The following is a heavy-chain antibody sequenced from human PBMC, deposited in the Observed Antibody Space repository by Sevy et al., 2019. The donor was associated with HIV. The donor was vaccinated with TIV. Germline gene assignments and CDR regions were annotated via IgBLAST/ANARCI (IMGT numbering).Heavy chain of an antibody. D-gene: IGHD1-26*01. CDR1: GFTFSSYS. Sequence: GGSLRLSCAASGFTFSSYSMNWVRQAPGKGLEWVSSISSSSSYIYYADSVKGRFTISRDNAKNSLYLQMNSLRAEDTAVYYCARDQGKIVGATAPLWDWGQGTLVTVSS. V-gene: IGHV3-21*01. CDR3: ARDQGKIVGATAPLWD. J-gene: IGHJ4*02. CDR2: ISSSSSYI.